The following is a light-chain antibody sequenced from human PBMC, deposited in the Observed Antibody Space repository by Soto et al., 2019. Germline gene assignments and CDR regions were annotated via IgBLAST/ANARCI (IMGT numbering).Light chain of an antibody. V-gene: IGLV1-51*02. J-gene: IGLJ2*01. CDR2: ENN. Sequence: QSVLTQPPSVSAAPGQKVTISCSGSSSKIGNNYVSWYQQLPGTAPKLLIYENNKRPSGIPDRFSGSKSGTSATLGITGLQTGDEADYYCGTWDSSLSAVVFGGGPKVTVL. CDR3: GTWDSSLSAVV. CDR1: SSKIGNNY.